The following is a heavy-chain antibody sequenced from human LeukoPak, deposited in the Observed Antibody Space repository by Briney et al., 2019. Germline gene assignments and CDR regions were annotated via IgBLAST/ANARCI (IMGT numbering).Heavy chain of an antibody. Sequence: GGSLRLSCAASGFTFSSYGMSWVRQAPGKGLEWVSAISGSGGSTYYADSVKGRFTISRDNSKNTLCLQMNSLRAEDTAVYYCAKQTYYDILTGYLFDYWGQGTLVTVSS. CDR2: ISGSGGST. D-gene: IGHD3-9*01. J-gene: IGHJ4*02. CDR3: AKQTYYDILTGYLFDY. CDR1: GFTFSSYG. V-gene: IGHV3-23*01.